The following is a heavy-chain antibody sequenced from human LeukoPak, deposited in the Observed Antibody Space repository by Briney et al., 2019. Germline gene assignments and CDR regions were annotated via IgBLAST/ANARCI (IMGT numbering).Heavy chain of an antibody. D-gene: IGHD1-26*01. CDR1: GGSISSGGYS. CDR2: INHSGNT. Sequence: PSQTLSLTCAVSGGSISSGGYSWSWIRQPPGKGLEWIGEINHSGNTNYNPSLKSRVTISVDTSKDQFSLKLSSVTAADTAVYYCARKAPGTLDLWGRGTLVTVSS. CDR3: ARKAPGTLDL. V-gene: IGHV4-30-2*01. J-gene: IGHJ2*01.